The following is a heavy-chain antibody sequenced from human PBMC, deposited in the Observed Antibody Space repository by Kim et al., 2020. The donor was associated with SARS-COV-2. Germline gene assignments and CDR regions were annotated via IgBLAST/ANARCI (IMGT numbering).Heavy chain of an antibody. CDR3: AKGQTYYYASGNYYNVHYFDY. D-gene: IGHD3-10*01. CDR1: GFTFSSYA. CDR2: ITGVSGGT. Sequence: GGSLRLSCAASGFTFSSYAMSWVRQAPGKGLEWVSTITGVSGGTNYADSVKGRFTISRDNSKHTLYLQMNSLRADDTAVYYCAKGQTYYYASGNYYNVHYFDYWGQGTLVTVSS. V-gene: IGHV3-23*01. J-gene: IGHJ4*02.